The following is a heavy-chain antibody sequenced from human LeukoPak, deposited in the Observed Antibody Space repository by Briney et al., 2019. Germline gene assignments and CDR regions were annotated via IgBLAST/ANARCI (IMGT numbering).Heavy chain of an antibody. CDR1: GFTFSSYA. D-gene: IGHD3-10*01. CDR2: ISGSGGST. V-gene: IGHV3-23*01. J-gene: IGHJ6*02. Sequence: GGSLRLSCAASGFTFSSYAMSWVRQAPGKGLEWVSAISGSGGSTYYRDSVKGRFTISRDNSKNTLYLQMNSLRAEDTAVYYCAKEHYGSGSYGPDYYGMDVWGQGTTVTVSS. CDR3: AKEHYGSGSYGPDYYGMDV.